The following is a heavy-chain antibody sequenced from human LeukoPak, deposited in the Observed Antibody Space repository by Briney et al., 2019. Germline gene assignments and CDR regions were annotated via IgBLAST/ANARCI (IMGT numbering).Heavy chain of an antibody. D-gene: IGHD3-10*01. CDR1: GGSISSGGYY. J-gene: IGHJ4*02. V-gene: IGHV4-31*03. CDR2: IYFSGST. CDR3: ARGIRYYYGSGSPYYFDY. Sequence: QTLSLTCTVSGGSISSGGYYWSWIRQHPGKGLDWIGYIYFSGSTYYNPSLRSRVTISVDTSKNQFSLKLSSVTAADTAVYYCARGIRYYYGSGSPYYFDYWGQGTLVTV.